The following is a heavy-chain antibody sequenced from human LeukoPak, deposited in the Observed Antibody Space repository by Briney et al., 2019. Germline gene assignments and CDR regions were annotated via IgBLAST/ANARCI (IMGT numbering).Heavy chain of an antibody. CDR1: GFTFDDYA. CDR2: ISWNSGSI. D-gene: IGHD7-27*01. J-gene: IGHJ2*01. CDR3: AKANSWGLSEYWYFDL. V-gene: IGHV3-9*01. Sequence: GGSLRLSCAASGFTFDDYAMHWVRQPPGKGLEWVSGISWNSGSIGYADSVKGRFTISIDNAKNSLFLQMNSLRAEDTALYYCAKANSWGLSEYWYFDLWGRGTLVTVSS.